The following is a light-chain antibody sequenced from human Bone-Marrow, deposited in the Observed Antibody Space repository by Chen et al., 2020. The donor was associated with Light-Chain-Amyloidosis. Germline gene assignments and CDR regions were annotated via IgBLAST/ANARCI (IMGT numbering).Light chain of an antibody. V-gene: IGLV1-44*01. CDR3: AAWDDRVIGQV. CDR2: NDN. Sequence: QSALPQPPSTSGTPGLRVTTSCSGSSSNIGANNVNWYQQLPETAPKLVIYNDNQRPSGVPERFSGSKSGTSASLAISGLQSEDEADYYCAAWDDRVIGQVFGTGTKVTVL. CDR1: SSNIGANN. J-gene: IGLJ1*01.